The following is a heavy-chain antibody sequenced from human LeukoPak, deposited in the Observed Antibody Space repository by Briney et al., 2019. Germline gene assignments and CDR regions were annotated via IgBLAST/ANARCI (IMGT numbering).Heavy chain of an antibody. V-gene: IGHV4-34*01. CDR3: ARAWRYYGSGSYYNKGDAFDI. CDR1: GGSFSGYY. J-gene: IGHJ3*02. D-gene: IGHD3-10*01. CDR2: INHSGST. Sequence: PSETLSLTCAVYGGSFSGYYWSWIRQPPGKGLEWIGEINHSGSTNYNPSLKSRVTISVDTSKNQFSLKLSSVTAADTAVYYCARAWRYYGSGSYYNKGDAFDIWGQGTMVTVSS.